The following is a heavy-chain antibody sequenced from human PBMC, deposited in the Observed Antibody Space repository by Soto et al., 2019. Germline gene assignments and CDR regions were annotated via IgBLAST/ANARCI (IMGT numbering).Heavy chain of an antibody. CDR1: GFTFSTYW. CDR2: INSDGSRT. J-gene: IGHJ6*03. Sequence: GGSLRLSCAASGFTFSTYWMHWVRQAPGKGLVWVSRINSDGSRTYYADSVRGRFTISRDNSKNTLYLQMNSLRAEDTAVYYCAKDPQRVTPHYYMDVWGKGTTVTVSS. CDR3: AKDPQRVTPHYYMDV. D-gene: IGHD2-21*02. V-gene: IGHV3-74*01.